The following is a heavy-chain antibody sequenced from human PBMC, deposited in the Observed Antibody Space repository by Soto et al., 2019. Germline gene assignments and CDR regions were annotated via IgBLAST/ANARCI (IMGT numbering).Heavy chain of an antibody. V-gene: IGHV3-30*18. Sequence: QVQLVESGGGVVQPGRSLRLSCAASGFTFSSYGMHWVRQAPGKGLEWVAVISYDGSNKYYAYSVKGRFTISRDNSKNTLYLQMDSLRAEDTAVYYCAKEQGSGWYRYYFDYWGQGTLVTVSS. D-gene: IGHD6-19*01. CDR1: GFTFSSYG. J-gene: IGHJ4*02. CDR3: AKEQGSGWYRYYFDY. CDR2: ISYDGSNK.